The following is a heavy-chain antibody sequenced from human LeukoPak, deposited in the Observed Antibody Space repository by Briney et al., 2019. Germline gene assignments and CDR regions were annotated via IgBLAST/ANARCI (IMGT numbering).Heavy chain of an antibody. V-gene: IGHV3-23*01. J-gene: IGHJ6*03. CDR2: ISGSGGST. D-gene: IGHD3-3*01. CDR1: GFTFSSYA. CDR3: AKDTKHYDFWAPAPTTGYYMDV. Sequence: PGGSLRLSCAASGFTFSSYAMSWVRQAPGKGLEWVSAISGSGGSTYYADSVKGRFTISRDNSKNTLYLQMNSLRAEDTAVYYCAKDTKHYDFWAPAPTTGYYMDVWGKGTTVTVSS.